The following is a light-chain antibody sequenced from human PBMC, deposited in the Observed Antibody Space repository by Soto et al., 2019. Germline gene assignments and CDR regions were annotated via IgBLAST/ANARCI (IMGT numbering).Light chain of an antibody. CDR3: QQYGSPIT. V-gene: IGKV3-20*01. CDR2: GAS. J-gene: IGKJ5*01. CDR1: QSVTSGS. Sequence: EIVLTQSPATLSLSPGERATLSCRASQSVTSGSLAWYQQKPGQAPRLLVYGASSRATGIPDRFSGSGSGTDFTLTISRVEPEDFAVYYCQQYGSPITFGQGTRLEIK.